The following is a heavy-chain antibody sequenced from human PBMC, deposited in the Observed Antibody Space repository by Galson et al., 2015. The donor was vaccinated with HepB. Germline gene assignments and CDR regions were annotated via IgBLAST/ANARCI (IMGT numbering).Heavy chain of an antibody. CDR1: GDRVSSNSAA. D-gene: IGHD2-2*01. Sequence: CAISGDRVSSNSAAWNWIRQSPSRGLEWLGRTCYRSKWYNDYAVSVKSRITINPDTSKNQFSLQLNSVTPEDTAVYYCARDRGCSSTSCYHDAFDIWGQGTMVTVSS. CDR3: ARDRGCSSTSCYHDAFDI. CDR2: TCYRSKWYN. V-gene: IGHV6-1*01. J-gene: IGHJ3*02.